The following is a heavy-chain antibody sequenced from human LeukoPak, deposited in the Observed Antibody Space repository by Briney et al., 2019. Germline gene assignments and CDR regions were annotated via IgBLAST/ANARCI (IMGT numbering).Heavy chain of an antibody. D-gene: IGHD3-3*01. CDR1: GYTFTSYY. Sequence: ASVKVSCKASGYTFTSYYMHWVRQAPGQGLEWMGIINPSGGSTSYAQKFQGRVTMTRDTSTSTVYMDLSSLRSEDTAVYYCARALEDSITIFGVVIPMGSTTGSRTPVDAFDIWGQGTMVTVSS. V-gene: IGHV1-46*01. J-gene: IGHJ3*02. CDR2: INPSGGST. CDR3: ARALEDSITIFGVVIPMGSTTGSRTPVDAFDI.